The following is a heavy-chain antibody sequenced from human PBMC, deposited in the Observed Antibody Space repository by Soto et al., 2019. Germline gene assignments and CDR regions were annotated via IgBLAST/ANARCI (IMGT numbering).Heavy chain of an antibody. CDR1: GFTFRNNV. CDR3: AKNGLDNSPSAIDS. CDR2: ITGSGRDT. J-gene: IGHJ4*02. V-gene: IGHV3-23*01. Sequence: GGSLRLSCAASGFTFRNNVLSWVRQAPGKGLDWVSGITGSGRDTYYAGSVKGRFTISRDNSKNMVFLQMNSLRAEDTALYYCAKNGLDNSPSAIDSWGPGTLVTVSS. D-gene: IGHD2-8*01.